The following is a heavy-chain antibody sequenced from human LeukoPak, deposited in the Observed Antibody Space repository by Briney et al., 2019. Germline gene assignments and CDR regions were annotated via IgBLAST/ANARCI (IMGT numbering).Heavy chain of an antibody. CDR1: GGSIRSSNYY. CDR3: ARGLWFGDENPPYFDY. Sequence: SETLSLTCTVSGGSIRSSNYYWSWIRQPAGKGLEWIGRIYTSGSTNYNPSLKSRVTISVDTSKNQFSLKLSSVTAADTAVYYCARGLWFGDENPPYFDYWGQGTLVTVSS. CDR2: IYTSGST. D-gene: IGHD3-10*01. V-gene: IGHV4-61*02. J-gene: IGHJ4*02.